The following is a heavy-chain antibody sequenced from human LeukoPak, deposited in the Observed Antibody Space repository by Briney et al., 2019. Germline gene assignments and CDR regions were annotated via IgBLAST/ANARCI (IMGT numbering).Heavy chain of an antibody. V-gene: IGHV7-4-1*02. CDR1: GYTFSSYA. D-gene: IGHD6-19*01. CDR2: INTNTANP. CDR3: ASTPGIAVAGIDY. J-gene: IGHJ4*02. Sequence: ASVKVSCKASGYTFSSYAVNWVRQAPGQGLEWMGWINTNTANPTCAQGFTGRFVFSLDTSVSTAYLQISSLKAEDTAVYYCASTPGIAVAGIDYWGQGTQVTVSS.